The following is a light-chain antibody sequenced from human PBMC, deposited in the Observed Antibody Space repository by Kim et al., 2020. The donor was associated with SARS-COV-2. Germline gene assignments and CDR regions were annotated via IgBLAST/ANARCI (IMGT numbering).Light chain of an antibody. J-gene: IGKJ1*01. CDR3: QQYNSYRT. V-gene: IGKV1-5*03. Sequence: SASVGDRVTITCRASQSISIWLAWYQQKPGKAPKLLIYKASSLESGVPSRFSGSGSGTEFTLTISSLQPDDFATYYCQQYNSYRTFGQGTKVDIK. CDR1: QSISIW. CDR2: KAS.